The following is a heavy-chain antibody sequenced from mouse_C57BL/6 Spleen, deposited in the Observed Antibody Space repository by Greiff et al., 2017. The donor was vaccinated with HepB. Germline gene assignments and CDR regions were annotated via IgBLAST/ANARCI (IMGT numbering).Heavy chain of an antibody. Sequence: VKLQESGAELVKPGASVKISCKASGYAFSSYWMNWVKQRPGKGLEWIGQIYPGDGDTNYNGKFKGKATLTADKSSSTAYMQLSSLTSEDSAVYFCARYDGYSVDAMDYWGQGTSVTVSS. CDR2: IYPGDGDT. CDR1: GYAFSSYW. CDR3: ARYDGYSVDAMDY. D-gene: IGHD2-3*01. J-gene: IGHJ4*01. V-gene: IGHV1-80*01.